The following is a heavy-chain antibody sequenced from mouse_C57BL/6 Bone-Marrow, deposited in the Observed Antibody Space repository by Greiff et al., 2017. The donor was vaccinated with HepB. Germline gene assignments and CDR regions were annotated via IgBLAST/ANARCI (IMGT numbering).Heavy chain of an antibody. CDR3: ARDMGYYRY. D-gene: IGHD2-3*01. CDR1: GYSITSGYY. Sequence: VQLKQSGPGLVKPSQSLSLTCSVTGYSITSGYYWNWIRQFPGNKLEWMGYISYDGSNNYNPSLKNRISITRDTSKNQFFLKLNSVTTEDTATYYCARDMGYYRYWGQGTTLTVSS. CDR2: ISYDGSN. V-gene: IGHV3-6*01. J-gene: IGHJ2*01.